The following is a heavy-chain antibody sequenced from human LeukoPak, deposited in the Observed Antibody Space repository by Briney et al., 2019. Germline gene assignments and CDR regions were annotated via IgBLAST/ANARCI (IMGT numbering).Heavy chain of an antibody. D-gene: IGHD6-25*01. V-gene: IGHV3-23*01. CDR1: GFTFSSYA. Sequence: GGSLRLSCAASGFTFSSYAMSLVRQAPGKGLELVSAISGSGGSTYYADSVKGRFTISRDNSKNTLYLQMNSLRAEDTAVYYCAKDTPQRSARGYYYYMDVWGKGTTVTVSS. J-gene: IGHJ6*03. CDR3: AKDTPQRSARGYYYYMDV. CDR2: ISGSGGST.